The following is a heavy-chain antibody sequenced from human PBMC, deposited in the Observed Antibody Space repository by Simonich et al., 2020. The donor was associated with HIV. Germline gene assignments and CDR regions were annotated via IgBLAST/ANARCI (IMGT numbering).Heavy chain of an antibody. D-gene: IGHD3-16*02. CDR1: GYTFRSYG. J-gene: IGHJ3*02. Sequence: QVNLVQSGAGVRKPGASVKVSCTASGYTFRSYGISWLRKAPGQGLEWMGWIRVYKRNTNYAQKFQGRVTMTTDTSTTTAYMELRSRRSDDTAVYYCATKIIARDAFDIWGQGTLVTVS. V-gene: IGHV1-18*01. CDR3: ATKIIARDAFDI. CDR2: IRVYKRNT.